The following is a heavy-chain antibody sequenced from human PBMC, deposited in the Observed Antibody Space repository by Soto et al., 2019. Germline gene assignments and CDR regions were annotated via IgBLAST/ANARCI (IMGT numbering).Heavy chain of an antibody. J-gene: IGHJ3*02. CDR1: GFTFSDYS. V-gene: IGHV3-48*01. CDR2: ISSSSSVT. Sequence: EVQLVESGGGLEQPGGSLRLSCVVSGFTFSDYSMNWVRQAPGKGLEWVSYISSSSSVTYDADSVKGRFTISRDNVKNSLYLHMNSLRVEDTAVYYCARDQGYCSGGTCYSVARVAAFDIWGQGTMVTVSS. CDR3: ARDQGYCSGGTCYSVARVAAFDI. D-gene: IGHD2-15*01.